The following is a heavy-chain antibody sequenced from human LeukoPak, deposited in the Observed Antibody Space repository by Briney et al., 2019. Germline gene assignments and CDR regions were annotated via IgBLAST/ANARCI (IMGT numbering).Heavy chain of an antibody. V-gene: IGHV1-46*01. Sequence: ASVKVSCKASGYTFTSYYMHWVRQAPGQGLEWMGIINPSGGSTSYAQKFQGRVTMTRDTSTSTAYMELSRLRSDDTAVYYCAREEFSFDYWSQGTLVTVSS. CDR2: INPSGGST. CDR3: AREEFSFDY. J-gene: IGHJ4*02. CDR1: GYTFTSYY. D-gene: IGHD3-10*01.